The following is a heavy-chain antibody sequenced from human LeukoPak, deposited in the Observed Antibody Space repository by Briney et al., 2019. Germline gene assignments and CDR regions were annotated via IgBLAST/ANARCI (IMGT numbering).Heavy chain of an antibody. CDR2: IYYRGST. V-gene: IGHV4-59*12. CDR3: ARLYGNFQSYYDY. D-gene: IGHD1-7*01. J-gene: IGHJ4*02. Sequence: PSETLSLTCTVSGGSISSYYWSWIRQPPGKGLEWIGYIYYRGSTFYNPSLRGRVTISVDTSKNHFSVKLTSVTTADTAVYYCARLYGNFQSYYDYWGQGTLVTVSS. CDR1: GGSISSYY.